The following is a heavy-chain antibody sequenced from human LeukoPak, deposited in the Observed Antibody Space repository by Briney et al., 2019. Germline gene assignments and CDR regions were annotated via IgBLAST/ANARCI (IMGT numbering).Heavy chain of an antibody. Sequence: SETLSLTCTVSGYSISSGYYWAWIRQPPGKGLEWIGSIYHSGSTYYNPSLKSRVTISVDTSKNQFSLKLSSVTAADTAVYYCATLTDYYDSSGYQLRFDYWGQGTLVTVSS. J-gene: IGHJ4*02. V-gene: IGHV4-38-2*02. D-gene: IGHD3-22*01. CDR1: GYSISSGYY. CDR2: IYHSGST. CDR3: ATLTDYYDSSGYQLRFDY.